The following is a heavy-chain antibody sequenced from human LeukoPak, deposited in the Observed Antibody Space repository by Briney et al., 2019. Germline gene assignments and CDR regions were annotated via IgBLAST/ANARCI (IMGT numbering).Heavy chain of an antibody. CDR2: IHYSGST. CDR3: ARALQGDYVDL. D-gene: IGHD3-10*02. V-gene: IGHV4-31*03. J-gene: IGHJ5*02. Sequence: SETLSLTCTVSGGSISSGDHYWSWTRQHPGKGLEWIGYIHYSGSTYYNPSLKSRVSISVDTSKNQFSLRLSSVTAADTAVYYCARALQGDYVDLWGQGTLATVSS. CDR1: GGSISSGDHY.